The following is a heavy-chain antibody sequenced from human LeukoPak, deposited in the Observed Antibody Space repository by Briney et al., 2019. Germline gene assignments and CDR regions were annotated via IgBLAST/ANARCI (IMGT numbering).Heavy chain of an antibody. CDR3: AKHNYGVVSIQQ. V-gene: IGHV3-15*01. CDR2: IRSKTDGGTT. CDR1: GFTFSHAW. Sequence: GGSLRLSCAASGFTFSHAWMTWVRQAPGKGLEWVGRIRSKTDGGTTEYAAPVQGRFTISRDDSTNTLYLQMNSLKIEDTAVYYCAKHNYGVVSIQQWGQGTLVTVSS. D-gene: IGHD3-3*01. J-gene: IGHJ1*01.